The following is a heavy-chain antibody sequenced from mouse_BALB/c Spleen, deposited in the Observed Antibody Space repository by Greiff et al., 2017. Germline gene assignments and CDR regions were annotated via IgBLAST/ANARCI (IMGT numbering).Heavy chain of an antibody. CDR3: ARDRGTDAMDY. V-gene: IGHV3-6*02. CDR1: GYSITSGYY. CDR2: ISYDGSN. Sequence: LQESGPGLVKPSQSLSLTCSVTGYSITSGYYWNWIRQFPGNKLEWMGYISYDGSNNYNPSLKNRISITRDTSKNQFFLKLNSVTTEDTATYYCARDRGTDAMDYWGQGTSVTVSS. J-gene: IGHJ4*01. D-gene: IGHD3-3*01.